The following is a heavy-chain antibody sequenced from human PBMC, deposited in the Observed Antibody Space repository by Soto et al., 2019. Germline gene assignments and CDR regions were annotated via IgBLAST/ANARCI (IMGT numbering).Heavy chain of an antibody. J-gene: IGHJ6*02. D-gene: IGHD3-3*01. Sequence: PGVPLRRSGSASGFTVRNYWMNWVRQAPGKGLVWVSHIKSDGTTSYADSVEGRFTVSRDDAKNTFYLQMKSLRAEDTAVYSCAKDRGEEGLKFFEWFGGMEVWGHGTTVTVSS. CDR1: GFTVRNYW. CDR2: IKSDGTT. V-gene: IGHV3-74*01. CDR3: AKDRGEEGLKFFEWFGGMEV.